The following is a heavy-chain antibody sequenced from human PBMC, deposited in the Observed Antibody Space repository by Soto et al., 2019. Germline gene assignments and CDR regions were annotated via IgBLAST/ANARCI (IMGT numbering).Heavy chain of an antibody. Sequence: SETLSLTCAVSGGSISSGGYSWSWIRQPPGKGLEWIGYIYHSGSTYYNPSLKSRVTISVDRSKNQFSLKLSSVTAADTAVYYCARVQHYDSSSYYFDYWGQGTLVTSPQ. CDR3: ARVQHYDSSSYYFDY. V-gene: IGHV4-30-2*01. J-gene: IGHJ4*02. D-gene: IGHD3-22*01. CDR2: IYHSGST. CDR1: GGSISSGGYS.